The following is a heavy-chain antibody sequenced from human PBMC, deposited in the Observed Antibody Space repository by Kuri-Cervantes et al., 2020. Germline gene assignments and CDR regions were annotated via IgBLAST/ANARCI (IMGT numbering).Heavy chain of an antibody. CDR3: ARDDYSNQFDY. Sequence: GGSLRLSCVASGFTSQDHAMHWVRQAPGKGLEWVSGIYWNSDTTGYADSVKGRFTISRDNAKNSLYLQMNSLRAEDTAVYYCARDDYSNQFDYWGQGTLVTVSS. J-gene: IGHJ4*02. V-gene: IGHV3-9*02. D-gene: IGHD4-11*01. CDR1: GFTSQDHA. CDR2: IYWNSDTT.